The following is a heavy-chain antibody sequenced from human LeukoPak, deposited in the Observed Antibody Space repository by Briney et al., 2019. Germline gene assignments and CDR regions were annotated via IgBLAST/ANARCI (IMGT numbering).Heavy chain of an antibody. J-gene: IGHJ4*02. V-gene: IGHV1-2*06. CDR1: GYTFTGYY. CDR3: ASLPTYYYDSSDGDY. Sequence: ASVKVSCKASGYTFTGYYMHWVRPAPGQGLEGMGRINPKSGGTNYAQKFQGRVTMTSDTSISTAYMELSRLRSDDTAVYYCASLPTYYYDSSDGDYWGQGTLHSVSS. D-gene: IGHD3-22*01. CDR2: INPKSGGT.